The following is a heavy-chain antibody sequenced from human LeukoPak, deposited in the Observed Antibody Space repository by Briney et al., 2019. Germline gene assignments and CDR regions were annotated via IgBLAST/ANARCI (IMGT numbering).Heavy chain of an antibody. V-gene: IGHV3-23*01. CDR3: ARARSGHYYYYGMDV. CDR1: GFTFSSFA. Sequence: GGSLRLSCAASGFTFSSFAMSWVRQAPGKGLEWVSAISGSGGSKYYADSVKGWFTISRDNSKNTLYLQMNSLRAEDTAVYYCARARSGHYYYYGMDVWGQGTTVTVSS. J-gene: IGHJ6*02. D-gene: IGHD7-27*01. CDR2: ISGSGGSK.